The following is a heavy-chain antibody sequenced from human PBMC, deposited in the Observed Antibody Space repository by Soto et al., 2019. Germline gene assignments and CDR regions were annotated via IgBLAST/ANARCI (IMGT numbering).Heavy chain of an antibody. CDR2: IIPIFGTA. V-gene: IGHV1-69*13. Sequence: SVKVSCKASGGTFSSYAISWVRQAPGQGLEWMGGIIPIFGTANYAQKFQGRVTITADESTSTAYMELSSLRSEDTAVYYCASMTVAGTMYYYGMDGWGQGTTVTVSS. CDR3: ASMTVAGTMYYYGMDG. CDR1: GGTFSSYA. J-gene: IGHJ6*02. D-gene: IGHD6-19*01.